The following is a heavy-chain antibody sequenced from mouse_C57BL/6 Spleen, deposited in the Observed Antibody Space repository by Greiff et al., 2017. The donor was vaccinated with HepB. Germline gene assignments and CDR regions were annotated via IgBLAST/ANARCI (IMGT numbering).Heavy chain of an antibody. Sequence: LVESGAELVRPGASVTLSCKASGYTFTHYEMHWVKQTPVHGLEWIGAIDPETGGTAYNQKFKGKAILTADKSSSTAYMELRSLTSEDSAVYYCTRRGQGDYWGQGTTLTVSS. V-gene: IGHV1-15*01. J-gene: IGHJ2*01. CDR3: TRRGQGDY. CDR2: IDPETGGT. D-gene: IGHD3-3*01. CDR1: GYTFTHYE.